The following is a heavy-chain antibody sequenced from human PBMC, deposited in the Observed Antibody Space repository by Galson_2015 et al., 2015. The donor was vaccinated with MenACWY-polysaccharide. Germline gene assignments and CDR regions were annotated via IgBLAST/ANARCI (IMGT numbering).Heavy chain of an antibody. CDR2: IQNVGSPK. D-gene: IGHD1-14*01. J-gene: IGHJ6*03. CDR1: GLTFRSSG. CDR3: ARPVRDARNHYYYMDV. V-gene: IGHV3-33*01. Sequence: SLRLSCAASGLTFRSSGMHWVRQAPGKGLEWVAVIQNVGSPKAYADSVKGRFTISRDNSKNTLYLEMNSLRAEDTAVYYCARPVRDARNHYYYMDVWGKGTTVTVSS.